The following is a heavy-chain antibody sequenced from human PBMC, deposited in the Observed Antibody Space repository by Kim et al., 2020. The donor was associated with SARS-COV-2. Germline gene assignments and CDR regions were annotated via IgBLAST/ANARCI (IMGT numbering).Heavy chain of an antibody. CDR1: GGSITNYY. J-gene: IGHJ6*01. V-gene: IGHV4-4*07. CDR2: ISTSGAT. CDR3: AKEEAYYDFLTTNYYYYY. D-gene: IGHD3-9*01. Sequence: SETLSLTCSVSGGSITNYYWTWIRQTDGKGLEWIGHISTSGATQYNPALKSRVTLSLDTSKNHLSLKLASVTAADTAVYYCAKEEAYYDFLTTNYYYYY.